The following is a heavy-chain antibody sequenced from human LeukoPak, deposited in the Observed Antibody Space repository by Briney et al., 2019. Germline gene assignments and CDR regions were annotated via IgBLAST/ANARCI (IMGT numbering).Heavy chain of an antibody. J-gene: IGHJ3*02. Sequence: GGSLRLSCAASGFTFSSYAMHWVRQAPGKGLEYVSAISSNGGSTYYANSVKGRFTISRDNSKNTLYLQMGSLRAEDMAVYYCARVGSWDAFDIWGQGTMVSVSS. V-gene: IGHV3-64*01. CDR2: ISSNGGST. CDR1: GFTFSSYA. D-gene: IGHD1-26*01. CDR3: ARVGSWDAFDI.